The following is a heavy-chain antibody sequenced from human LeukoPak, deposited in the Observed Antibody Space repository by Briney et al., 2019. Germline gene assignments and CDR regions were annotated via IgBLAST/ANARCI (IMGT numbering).Heavy chain of an antibody. CDR1: GYTFTSYH. Sequence: ASVKVSCKASGYTFTSYHIDWVRQAPGQGPEWMGWMNAESGHTGYAQNLEGRVSMTRDTSTNTAYMELRSLRSEDTAVYFCARGMFDNSGHYYYFYYALDVWGQGTTATVSS. J-gene: IGHJ6*02. V-gene: IGHV1-8*01. CDR3: ARGMFDNSGHYYYFYYALDV. CDR2: MNAESGHT. D-gene: IGHD3-22*01.